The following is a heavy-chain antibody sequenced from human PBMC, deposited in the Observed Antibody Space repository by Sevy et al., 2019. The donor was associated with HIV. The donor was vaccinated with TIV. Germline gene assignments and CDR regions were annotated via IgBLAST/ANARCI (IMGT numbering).Heavy chain of an antibody. CDR1: GYTFTSYG. Sequence: ASVKVFCKASGYTFTSYGIGWVRQAPGQGLEWMGWISAYNGNTNYAQKLQGRVTMTTDTSTSTAYMELRSLRSDDTAVYYCARYAVANYDFWSGYYRGDSKMDLWGQGTTVTVSS. V-gene: IGHV1-18*01. D-gene: IGHD3-3*01. CDR2: ISAYNGNT. CDR3: ARYAVANYDFWSGYYRGDSKMDL. J-gene: IGHJ6*02.